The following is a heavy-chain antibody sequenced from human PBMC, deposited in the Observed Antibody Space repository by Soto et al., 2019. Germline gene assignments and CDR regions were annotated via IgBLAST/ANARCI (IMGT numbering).Heavy chain of an antibody. CDR1: GISIDNYY. V-gene: IGHV4-4*07. CDR2: IYSSGTT. J-gene: IGHJ5*02. CDR3: VRDVGGSGWFAP. Sequence: SEALSLTCTVSGISIDNYYCSWIRQSAGKGLEWIGRIYSSGTTNYNPSLKSRVTMSVDMSKSQFSLNVRSVTAADTAVYYCVRDVGGSGWFAPWGQGTLVTVS.